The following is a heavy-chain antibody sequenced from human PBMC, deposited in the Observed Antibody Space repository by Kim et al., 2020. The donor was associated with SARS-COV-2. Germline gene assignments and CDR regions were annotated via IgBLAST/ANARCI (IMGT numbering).Heavy chain of an antibody. Sequence: SETLSLTCTVSGGSISSYYWSWIRQPPGKGLEWIGYIYYSGSTNYNPSLKSRVTISVDTSKNQFSLKLSSVTAADTAVYYCARVQELGAVAGTVDYWGQGTLVTVSS. J-gene: IGHJ4*02. V-gene: IGHV4-59*01. CDR2: IYYSGST. CDR1: GGSISSYY. CDR3: ARVQELGAVAGTVDY. D-gene: IGHD6-19*01.